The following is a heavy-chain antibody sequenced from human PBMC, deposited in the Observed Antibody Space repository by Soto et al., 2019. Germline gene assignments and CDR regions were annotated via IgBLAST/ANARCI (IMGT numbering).Heavy chain of an antibody. J-gene: IGHJ6*02. V-gene: IGHV3-74*01. D-gene: IGHD2-8*01. CDR3: ASNYANAEGYYFYGIDV. Sequence: EVQMVESGGGLVQPGGSLRLSCAASGLTFRNYWMHWVRQAPGKGLVWVSRVNSDGDTTYYADSVKGRFTISRDNAKNTLQMQMNSLEAEDTAVDYCASNYANAEGYYFYGIDVWGQGTTVTVSS. CDR2: VNSDGDTT. CDR1: GLTFRNYW.